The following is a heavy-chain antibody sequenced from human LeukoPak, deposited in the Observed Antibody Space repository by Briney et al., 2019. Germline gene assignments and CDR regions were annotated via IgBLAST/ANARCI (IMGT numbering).Heavy chain of an antibody. D-gene: IGHD3-9*01. Sequence: SETLSLTCAVYGGSFSGYYWGWIRQPPGKGLEWIGEINHSGSTNYNPSLKSRVTISVDTSKNQFSLKLSSVTAADTAVYYCARDRGLRYFDWSLGYWGQGTLVTVSS. J-gene: IGHJ4*02. CDR1: GGSFSGYY. V-gene: IGHV4-34*01. CDR2: INHSGST. CDR3: ARDRGLRYFDWSLGY.